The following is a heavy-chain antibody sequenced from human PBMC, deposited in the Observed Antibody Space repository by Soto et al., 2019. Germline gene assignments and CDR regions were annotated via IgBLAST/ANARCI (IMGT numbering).Heavy chain of an antibody. D-gene: IGHD3-16*02. Sequence: GGSLRLSCAASGFTFSGSAVHWVRQASGKGLEWVARIRSKGKNYATAYAASVKGRFTISRDDSKNTAFLQMNSLETEDTALYYCTRLNEEMGYLSVAFDYWGQGTLVTVSS. CDR2: IRSKGKNYAT. CDR1: GFTFSGSA. V-gene: IGHV3-73*01. J-gene: IGHJ4*02. CDR3: TRLNEEMGYLSVAFDY.